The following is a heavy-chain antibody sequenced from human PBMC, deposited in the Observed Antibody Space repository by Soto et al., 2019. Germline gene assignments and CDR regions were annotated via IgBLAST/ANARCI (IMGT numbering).Heavy chain of an antibody. CDR2: ISGSGGST. D-gene: IGHD6-19*01. Sequence: GGSLRLSCAASGFTFINHAMTWVRQAPGKGLKWVSAISGSGGSTYYADSVKGRFTISRDNSKNTLYLQMNSLRAEDTAVYYCAKVKLGSGWYFDYWGQGTLVTVSS. J-gene: IGHJ4*02. V-gene: IGHV3-23*01. CDR3: AKVKLGSGWYFDY. CDR1: GFTFINHA.